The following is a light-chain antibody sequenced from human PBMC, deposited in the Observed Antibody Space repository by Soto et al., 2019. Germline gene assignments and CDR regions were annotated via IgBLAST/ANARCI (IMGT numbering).Light chain of an antibody. CDR1: SNDVGGYNY. CDR3: SHYTSATIL. Sequence: QSVLTQPASVSGSPGQSITISCTGTSNDVGGYNYVSWYQQHPGKAPKVIIYEVSNRPSGVSNRFSGSKSGNTASLTISGLQAEDEADYYCSHYTSATILFGTGTKVTVL. J-gene: IGLJ1*01. CDR2: EVS. V-gene: IGLV2-14*01.